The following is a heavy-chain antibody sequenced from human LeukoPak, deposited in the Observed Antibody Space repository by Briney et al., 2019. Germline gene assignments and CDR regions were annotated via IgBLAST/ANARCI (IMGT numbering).Heavy chain of an antibody. V-gene: IGHV1-69*04. J-gene: IGHJ4*02. CDR2: IIPIFGIA. CDR3: AREPEAIRYFDWLLLD. Sequence: GSSVKVSCKASGGTFSSYAISWVRQAPGQGLEWMGRIIPIFGIANYAQKFQGRVTITADKSTSTAYMELSSLRSEDTAVYYCAREPEAIRYFDWLLLDWGQGTLVTVSS. D-gene: IGHD3-9*01. CDR1: GGTFSSYA.